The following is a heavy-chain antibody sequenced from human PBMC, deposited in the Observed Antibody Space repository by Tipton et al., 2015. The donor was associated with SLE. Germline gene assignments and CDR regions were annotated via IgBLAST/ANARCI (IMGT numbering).Heavy chain of an antibody. CDR1: GFTLNSYG. J-gene: IGHJ4*02. CDR3: AKAMG. V-gene: IGHV3-23*01. CDR2: ISGSGGST. Sequence: SLRLSCVASGFTLNSYGMHWVRQAPGKGLQWVAAISGSGGSTYYADSVKGRFTISRDNSKNTLYLQMNSLRAEDTAVYYCAKAMGWGQGTLVTVSS.